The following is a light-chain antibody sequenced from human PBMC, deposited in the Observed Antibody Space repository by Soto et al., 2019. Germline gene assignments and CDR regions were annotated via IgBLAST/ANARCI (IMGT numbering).Light chain of an antibody. J-gene: IGLJ2*01. CDR3: CSYAGSYSVI. V-gene: IGLV2-11*01. CDR2: DVS. Sequence: QSALTQPLSVSGSPGQSVTISCTGTSSDVGNYIYVSWYQQYPGKAPKLMIYDVSRRPSGVPDRFSGSKSGNTASLTISGLQTEDEADYYCCSYAGSYSVIFGGGIKLTVL. CDR1: SSDVGNYIY.